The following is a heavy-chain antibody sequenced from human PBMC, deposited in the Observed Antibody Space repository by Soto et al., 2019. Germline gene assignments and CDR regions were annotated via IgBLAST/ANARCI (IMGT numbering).Heavy chain of an antibody. CDR2: IWYDGSNK. CDR3: ARDGVRDYGMDV. Sequence: GGSLRLSCAASGFTFSSYGMHWVRQAPGKGLEWVAGIWYDGSNKYYADSVKGRLTISRDNSKNTLYLQMNSLRAEDTAVYYCARDGVRDYGMDVWGQGTTVTVSS. CDR1: GFTFSSYG. J-gene: IGHJ6*02. D-gene: IGHD3-10*01. V-gene: IGHV3-33*01.